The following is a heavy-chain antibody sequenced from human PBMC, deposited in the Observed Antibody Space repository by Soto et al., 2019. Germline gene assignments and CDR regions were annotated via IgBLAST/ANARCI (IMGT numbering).Heavy chain of an antibody. CDR2: ISYSGST. V-gene: IGHV4-39*01. Sequence: QLQLQESGPGLVKPSETLSLTCTVYGGSISSSSSSWGWIRQPPGKGLDWLGIISYSGSTYYSPSLKSRVTISVDASKNLFSLKLSSVTAADTAVYYCARTYVTDVVVVPASKDYMDVWGKGTTVTVSS. CDR3: ARTYVTDVVVVPASKDYMDV. D-gene: IGHD2-2*01. CDR1: GGSISSSSSS. J-gene: IGHJ6*03.